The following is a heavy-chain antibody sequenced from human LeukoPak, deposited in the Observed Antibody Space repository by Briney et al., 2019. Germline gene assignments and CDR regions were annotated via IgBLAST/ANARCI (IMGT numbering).Heavy chain of an antibody. J-gene: IGHJ5*02. CDR2: INPSGGST. Sequence: ASVKVSCKASGYTFTSYYMHWERQAPGQGLEWMGIINPSGGSTSYAQKFQGRVTMTRDTSTSTVYMELSSLRSEDTAVYYCARVGREDYDFWSGRVRGSEWFDPWGQGTLVTVSS. V-gene: IGHV1-46*01. D-gene: IGHD3-3*01. CDR1: GYTFTSYY. CDR3: ARVGREDYDFWSGRVRGSEWFDP.